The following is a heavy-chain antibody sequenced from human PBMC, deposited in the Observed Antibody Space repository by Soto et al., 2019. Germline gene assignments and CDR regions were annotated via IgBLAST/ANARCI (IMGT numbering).Heavy chain of an antibody. J-gene: IGHJ6*02. CDR2: VYWDDDK. V-gene: IGHV2-5*02. CDR1: GLSLSTIGEG. D-gene: IGHD2-21*02. Sequence: QITLKESGPTLVKPTQTLTLTCTFSGLSLSTIGEGVGWIRQPPGKALEWLALVYWDDDKRYSPSLKSRLTIPKDPSVNQVVLTMTNMGPVDTATYYCVQTRCGGDCLQSYSSHSYYGLDVWGQGTTVTVSS. CDR3: VQTRCGGDCLQSYSSHSYYGLDV.